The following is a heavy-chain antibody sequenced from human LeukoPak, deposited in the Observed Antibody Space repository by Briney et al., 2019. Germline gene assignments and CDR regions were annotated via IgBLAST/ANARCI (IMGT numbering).Heavy chain of an antibody. D-gene: IGHD3-22*01. Sequence: PSETLSLTCTVSGGSISSYYWSWIRQPAGKGLEWIGRIYTSGSTNYNPSLKSRVTISVDTSKNQFSLKLSSVTAADTAVYYCARVSDNYYDSSGYYCAFDIWGQGTMVTV. CDR3: ARVSDNYYDSSGYYCAFDI. V-gene: IGHV4-4*07. CDR2: IYTSGST. CDR1: GGSISSYY. J-gene: IGHJ3*02.